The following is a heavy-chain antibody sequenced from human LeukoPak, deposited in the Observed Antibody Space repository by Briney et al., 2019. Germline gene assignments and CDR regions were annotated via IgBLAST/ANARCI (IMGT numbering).Heavy chain of an antibody. CDR3: AKLPDSSGYYFDY. D-gene: IGHD3-22*01. CDR2: IYSGGST. V-gene: IGHV3-53*01. CDR1: GFTVSSNY. Sequence: PGGSLRLSCAASGFTVSSNYMSWVRQAPGKGLEWVSVIYSGGSTYYADSVKGRFTISRDNSKNTLYLQMNSLRAEDTAVYYCAKLPDSSGYYFDYWGQGTLVTVSS. J-gene: IGHJ4*02.